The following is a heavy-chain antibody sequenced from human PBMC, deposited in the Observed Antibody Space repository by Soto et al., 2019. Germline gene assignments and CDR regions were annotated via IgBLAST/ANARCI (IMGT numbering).Heavy chain of an antibody. D-gene: IGHD6-19*01. CDR1: GFTFSSYS. CDR3: ARGMGVAGRSYYFAY. J-gene: IGHJ4*02. CDR2: ISSSSSYI. V-gene: IGHV3-21*01. Sequence: EVQLVESGGGLVKPGGSLRLSCAASGFTFSSYSMSWVRQAPGQGLAGLSSISSSSSYIYYADSVQGRFTSSRANAKYSLYLQMNSLRAEDTAVYYGARGMGVAGRSYYFAYCGRGTLVTVS.